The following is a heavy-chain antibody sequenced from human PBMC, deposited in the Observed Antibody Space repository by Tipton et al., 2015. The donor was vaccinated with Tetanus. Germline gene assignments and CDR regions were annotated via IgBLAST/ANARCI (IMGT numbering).Heavy chain of an antibody. CDR2: VYYNGNT. J-gene: IGHJ4*02. CDR3: AREVPAAGHFDS. CDR1: GGSISGSY. Sequence: TLSLTCTVSGGSISGSYWNWIRQPPGKGLEWIGYVYYNGNTHHNPALKSRVTISVDTSKNQFSLKLSSVTAADTAIYYCAREVPAAGHFDSWGQGTLVTVSS. D-gene: IGHD2-2*01. V-gene: IGHV4-59*01.